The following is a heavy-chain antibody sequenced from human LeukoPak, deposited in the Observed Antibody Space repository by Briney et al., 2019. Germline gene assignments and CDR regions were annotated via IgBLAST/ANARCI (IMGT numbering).Heavy chain of an antibody. V-gene: IGHV1-3*01. J-gene: IGHJ1*01. CDR3: ARGSTSDWPLDH. CDR2: IDADNGDT. CDR1: GYTFSAYA. Sequence: ASVTVSCTASGYTFSAYAIHWVRQAPGQRFEWMGWIDADNGDTRYSQKFQGRVTITRDTSASTVYMELSSLRSEDTAVYYCARGSTSDWPLDHWGQETLVTISS. D-gene: IGHD6-19*01.